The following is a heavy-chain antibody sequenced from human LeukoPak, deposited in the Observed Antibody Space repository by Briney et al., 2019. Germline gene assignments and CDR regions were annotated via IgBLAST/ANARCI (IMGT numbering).Heavy chain of an antibody. D-gene: IGHD5-24*01. Sequence: ASVKVSYTASGYTCTYYDMHWVRQAPGQGLELMGIINPSGGSTGYAQKFQGRFTMTRDTSTTTVYMELSSLRSEDTAVYYCARDRKEGYNSYYFDSWGQGTLVIVSS. CDR2: INPSGGST. J-gene: IGHJ4*02. CDR3: ARDRKEGYNSYYFDS. V-gene: IGHV1-46*01. CDR1: GYTCTYYD.